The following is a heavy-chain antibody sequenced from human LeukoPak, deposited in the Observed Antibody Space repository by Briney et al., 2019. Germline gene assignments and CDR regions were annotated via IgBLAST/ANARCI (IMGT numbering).Heavy chain of an antibody. CDR1: GGSISSSSYY. Sequence: SETLSLTCTVSGGSISSSSYYWGWIRQPPGKGLEWIGSIYYSGSTYYNPSLKSRVTISVDTSKNQFSLKLSSVTAADTAVYYCARHFQQQLVGFDYWGQGTLVTVSS. J-gene: IGHJ4*02. V-gene: IGHV4-39*01. CDR2: IYYSGST. CDR3: ARHFQQQLVGFDY. D-gene: IGHD6-13*01.